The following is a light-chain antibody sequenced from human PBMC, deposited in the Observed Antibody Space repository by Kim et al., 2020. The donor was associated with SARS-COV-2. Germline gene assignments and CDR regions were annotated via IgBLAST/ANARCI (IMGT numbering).Light chain of an antibody. V-gene: IGKV1-27*01. CDR1: QDISNY. Sequence: DIQMTQSPSSLSASVGDRVTITCRASQDISNYLAWYQQKPGKVPYLLIYGVSTLESGVPSRFSGSGYGTDFTLTISSLQPEDVATYYCQRYNSGPRTFGPGTKVDIK. CDR3: QRYNSGPRT. J-gene: IGKJ3*01. CDR2: GVS.